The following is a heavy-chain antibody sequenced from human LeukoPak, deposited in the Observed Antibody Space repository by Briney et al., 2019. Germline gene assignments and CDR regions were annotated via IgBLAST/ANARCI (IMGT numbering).Heavy chain of an antibody. CDR1: GFTVSSNY. D-gene: IGHD1-26*01. J-gene: IGHJ4*02. V-gene: IGHV3-66*02. CDR2: IYSGGST. CDR3: ARNRGSTLVFDY. Sequence: GGSLRPSCAASGFTVSSNYMSWVRQAPGKGLEWVSVIYSGGSTYYADSVKGRFTISRDNSKNTLYLQVDSLRDEDTAVYYCARNRGSTLVFDYWGQGTLVTVSS.